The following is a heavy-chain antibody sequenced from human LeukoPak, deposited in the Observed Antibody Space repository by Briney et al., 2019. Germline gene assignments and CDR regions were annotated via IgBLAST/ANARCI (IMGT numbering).Heavy chain of an antibody. V-gene: IGHV1-46*03. J-gene: IGHJ1*01. D-gene: IGHD3-3*01. CDR3: ARDLAGYYDFWSGFFQH. CDR2: INPSGGST. CDR1: GYTFTSYY. Sequence: ASVKVSCKASGYTFTSYYMHWVRQAPGQGLEWMGIINPSGGSTSYAQKFQGRVTMTRDTSTSTVYMELSSLRSEDTAVYYCARDLAGYYDFWSGFFQHWGQGTLVTVSP.